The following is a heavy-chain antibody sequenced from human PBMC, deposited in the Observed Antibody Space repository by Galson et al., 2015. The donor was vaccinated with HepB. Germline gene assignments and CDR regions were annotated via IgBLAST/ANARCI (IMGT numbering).Heavy chain of an antibody. D-gene: IGHD6-13*01. V-gene: IGHV3-30*02. CDR3: AKGFSGAAAGPADY. CDR2: IRYDGSNE. CDR1: GFTFSSYG. J-gene: IGHJ4*02. Sequence: SLRLSCAASGFTFSSYGMHWVRQAPGKGLEWVAFIRYDGSNEYYADSVKGRFTISRDNSKNTLYLQMNSLRAEDTAVYYCAKGFSGAAAGPADYWGQGTLVTVSS.